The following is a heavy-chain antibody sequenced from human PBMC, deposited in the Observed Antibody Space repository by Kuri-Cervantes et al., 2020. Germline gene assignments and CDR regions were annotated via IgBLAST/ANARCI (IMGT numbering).Heavy chain of an antibody. CDR2: IIPIFGTA. V-gene: IGHV1-69*06. CDR3: ARGVDSSGFLFDY. CDR1: GGTFSSYA. Sequence: SVKVSCKASGGTFSSYAISWVRQAPGQGLEWMGGIIPIFGTANYAQKFQGRVTITADKSTSTAYMELSSLRSDDTAVYYCARGVDSSGFLFDYWGQGTLVTVSS. D-gene: IGHD6-19*01. J-gene: IGHJ4*02.